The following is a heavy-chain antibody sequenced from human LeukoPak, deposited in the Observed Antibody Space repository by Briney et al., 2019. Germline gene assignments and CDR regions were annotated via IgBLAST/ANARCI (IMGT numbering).Heavy chain of an antibody. Sequence: SETLSLTCTVSGGSLSSYYWSWIRQPPGKGLEWIGYIYYSGSTNYNPSLKSRVTMSVDTSKNQFSLKLSSVTAADTAVYYCARETTIYDFWSGYGKGIRFDYWGQGTLVTVSS. CDR2: IYYSGST. CDR1: GGSLSSYY. V-gene: IGHV4-59*12. J-gene: IGHJ4*02. D-gene: IGHD3-3*01. CDR3: ARETTIYDFWSGYGKGIRFDY.